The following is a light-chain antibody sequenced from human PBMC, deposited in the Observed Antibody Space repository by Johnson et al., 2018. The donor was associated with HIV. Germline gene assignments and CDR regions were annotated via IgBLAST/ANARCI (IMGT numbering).Light chain of an antibody. CDR3: GTWDSSLSFPG. Sequence: QSALTQPPSVSAAPGQKVTISCSGSSSNIGNNYVSWYQQLPGTAPKLLIYDNNKRPSGIPDRFSGSKSGTSATLGITGLQTGDEADYYCGTWDSSLSFPGFGSGTKVTVL. V-gene: IGLV1-51*01. CDR1: SSNIGNNY. CDR2: DNN. J-gene: IGLJ1*01.